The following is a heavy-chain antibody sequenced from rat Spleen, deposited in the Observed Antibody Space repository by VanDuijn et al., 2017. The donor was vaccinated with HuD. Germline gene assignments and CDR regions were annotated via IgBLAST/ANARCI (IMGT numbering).Heavy chain of an antibody. Sequence: EVQLVESGGGLVQPGRSLKLSCAASGFTFSDYGVAWVRQAPTKGLEWVATISYDGSSTYYRDSVKGRFTVSRDNAKSILYLQMDSLRSEDTATYYCARHEYYDGSYYHYFDYWGQGVMVTVSS. CDR3: ARHEYYDGSYYHYFDY. D-gene: IGHD1-12*02. V-gene: IGHV5-29*01. CDR2: ISYDGSST. J-gene: IGHJ2*01. CDR1: GFTFSDYG.